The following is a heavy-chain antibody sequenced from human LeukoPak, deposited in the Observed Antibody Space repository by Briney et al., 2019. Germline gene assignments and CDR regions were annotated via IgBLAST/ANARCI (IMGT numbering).Heavy chain of an antibody. CDR1: GFSVSNNF. Sequence: PGGSLRLSCAASGFSVSNNFMNWVRQAPGKGLEWVSLIFGDNSTHYADSVRGRFSISRDNSKNTVYLQMNSLRAEDTAVYYCTRKYCSGGSCLDDIFDIWGQGTIVTVSS. D-gene: IGHD2-15*01. CDR3: TRKYCSGGSCLDDIFDI. CDR2: IFGDNST. J-gene: IGHJ3*02. V-gene: IGHV3-53*01.